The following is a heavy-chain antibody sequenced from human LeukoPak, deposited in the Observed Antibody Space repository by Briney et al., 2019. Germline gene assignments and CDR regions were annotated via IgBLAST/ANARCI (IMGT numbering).Heavy chain of an antibody. CDR3: ARGSPDRTAAGSYYYYYYMDV. CDR1: GGTFSSFA. V-gene: IGHV1-69*13. D-gene: IGHD6-13*01. CDR2: IIPIFGTA. Sequence: SVKVSCKAYGGTFSSFAISWVRQAPGQGLEWMGGIIPIFGTANYAQKFQGRVTITADESTSTAYMELSSLRSEDTAVYYCARGSPDRTAAGSYYYYYYMDVWGKGTTVTVSS. J-gene: IGHJ6*03.